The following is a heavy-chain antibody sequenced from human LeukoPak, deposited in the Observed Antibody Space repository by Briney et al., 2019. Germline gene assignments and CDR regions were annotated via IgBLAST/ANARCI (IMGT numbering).Heavy chain of an antibody. Sequence: GGSLRLSCAASGFTFSHHGMHWVRQAPGKGLEWVAVIWYDGSNKYYADSVKGRFTISRDNSKNTLYLQMNSLRAEDTAVYYCAKRSPWTTVVTPGYYFDYWGQGTLVTVSS. D-gene: IGHD4-23*01. J-gene: IGHJ4*02. CDR3: AKRSPWTTVVTPGYYFDY. CDR2: IWYDGSNK. V-gene: IGHV3-33*06. CDR1: GFTFSHHG.